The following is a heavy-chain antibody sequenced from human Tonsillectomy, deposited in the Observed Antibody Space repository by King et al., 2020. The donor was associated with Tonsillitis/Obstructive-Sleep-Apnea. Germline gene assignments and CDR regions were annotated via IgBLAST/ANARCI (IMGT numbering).Heavy chain of an antibody. D-gene: IGHD2-15*01. CDR1: GGSFSGYY. Sequence: VQLQQWGAGLLKPSETLSLTCAVYGGSFSGYYWSWIRQPPGKGLEWIGEINHSGSTNYNPSLKSRVTISVDTSKNQFSLKLSSVTAADTAVYYCARGLFSGNWFDPWGQGTLVTVSS. V-gene: IGHV4-34*01. CDR2: INHSGST. CDR3: ARGLFSGNWFDP. J-gene: IGHJ5*02.